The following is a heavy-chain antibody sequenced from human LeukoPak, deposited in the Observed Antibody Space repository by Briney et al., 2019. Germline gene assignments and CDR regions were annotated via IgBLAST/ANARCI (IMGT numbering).Heavy chain of an antibody. J-gene: IGHJ4*02. V-gene: IGHV3-64D*06. D-gene: IGHD3-16*02. CDR1: GFTFSSYG. Sequence: PGGSLRLSCSASGFTFSSYGMHWVRQAPGKGLEYVSAISSEGGSTYYADSVKGRFTISRDNSKKTLYLQVRSLRAEDTAVYYCVPLYHGGVAYWGQGTLVTVSS. CDR2: ISSEGGST. CDR3: VPLYHGGVAY.